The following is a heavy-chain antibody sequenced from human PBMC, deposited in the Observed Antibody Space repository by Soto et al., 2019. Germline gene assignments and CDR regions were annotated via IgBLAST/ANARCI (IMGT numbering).Heavy chain of an antibody. D-gene: IGHD2-8*01. CDR2: ISYDGSNK. J-gene: IGHJ4*02. Sequence: GGSLRLSCAASGFTFSSYAMHWVRQAPGKGLEWVAVISYDGSNKYYADSVKGRFTISRDNSKNTLYLQMNSLRAEDTAVYYCARDRLGYCTNGVCLYFDYWAQGNLVTVSS. CDR3: ARDRLGYCTNGVCLYFDY. CDR1: GFTFSSYA. V-gene: IGHV3-30-3*01.